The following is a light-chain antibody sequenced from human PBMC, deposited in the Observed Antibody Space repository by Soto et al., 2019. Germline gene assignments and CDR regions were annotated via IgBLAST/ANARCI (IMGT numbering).Light chain of an antibody. V-gene: IGKV3-11*01. CDR1: QSVNNN. J-gene: IGKJ1*01. CDR3: QQRSNWAPRT. CDR2: GAS. Sequence: ETLLIQYQGTMAVSGGKGATVGCRASQSVNNNLAWYQQKLGQAPRVLIYGASNRATGIPARFSGSGSGTAFTLTSSSLEPDDFAVYYCQQRSNWAPRTFGQGTKVEIK.